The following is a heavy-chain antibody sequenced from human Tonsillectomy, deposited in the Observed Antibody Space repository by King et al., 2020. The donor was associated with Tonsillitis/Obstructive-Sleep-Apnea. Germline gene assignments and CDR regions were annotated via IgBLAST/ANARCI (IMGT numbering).Heavy chain of an antibody. V-gene: IGHV3-23*04. Sequence: VPLVASGGGLVQPGGSLSLPCAASGFSFSTSVLSWVRPAPGPGLAWVSAISGSGGSTYSADSVKGRFTISRDNSKNTLYLQMNSLRAEDTAVYYCAKDGGYDSFDYWGQGTLVTVSS. CDR3: AKDGGYDSFDY. CDR2: ISGSGGST. CDR1: GFSFSTSV. D-gene: IGHD5-12*01. J-gene: IGHJ4*02.